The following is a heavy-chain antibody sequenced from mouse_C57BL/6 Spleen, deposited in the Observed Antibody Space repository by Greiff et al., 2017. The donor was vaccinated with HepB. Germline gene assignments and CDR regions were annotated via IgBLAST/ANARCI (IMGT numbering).Heavy chain of an antibody. D-gene: IGHD2-4*01. CDR1: GFSLTSYG. J-gene: IGHJ3*01. Sequence: VKLQESGPGLVAPSQSLSITCTVSGFSLTSYGVDWVRQSPGKGLEWLGVIWGVGSTNYNSALKSRLSISKDNSKSQVFLKMNSLQTDDTAMYYCATLYDYDWFAYWGQGTLVTVSA. CDR2: IWGVGST. CDR3: ATLYDYDWFAY. V-gene: IGHV2-6*01.